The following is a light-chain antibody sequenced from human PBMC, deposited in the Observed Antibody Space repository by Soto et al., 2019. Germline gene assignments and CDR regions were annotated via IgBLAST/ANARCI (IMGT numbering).Light chain of an antibody. J-gene: IGKJ4*01. CDR1: QSVSSN. CDR3: QQYNNWPRAT. CDR2: RTS. V-gene: IGKV3-15*01. Sequence: EIVMTQSPATLSVSPGERATLSCRASQSVSSNLAWYQQKPGQAPRLLMFRTSSRATGFPARFSGSVSGTEFNLTISSLQSEDFGVYYGQQYNNWPRATFGGGTKVDIK.